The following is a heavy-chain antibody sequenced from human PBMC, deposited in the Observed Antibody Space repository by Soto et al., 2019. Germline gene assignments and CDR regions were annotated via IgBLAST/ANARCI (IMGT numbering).Heavy chain of an antibody. CDR1: GGSISSYY. J-gene: IGHJ6*02. CDR3: ASDREYCSSTSCTGSNYGMDV. CDR2: IYTSGST. V-gene: IGHV4-4*07. D-gene: IGHD2-2*01. Sequence: SETLSLTCTVSGGSISSYYWSWIRQPAGKGLEWIGRIYTSGSTNYNPSLKSRVTMSVDTSKNQFSLKLSSVTAADTAVYYCASDREYCSSTSCTGSNYGMDVWGQGTTVTGSS.